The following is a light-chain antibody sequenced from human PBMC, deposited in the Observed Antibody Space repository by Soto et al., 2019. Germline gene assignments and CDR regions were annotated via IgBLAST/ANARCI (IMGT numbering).Light chain of an antibody. V-gene: IGKV1-39*01. CDR3: QQSYNTPYT. J-gene: IGKJ2*01. CDR1: QNIGYY. CDR2: SAS. Sequence: DIQMTQSPSSLSASVGDRVTITCRASQNIGYYLNRYQQKPGKAPKFLIYSASSLQSGVPSRFSGSGSGTDFTLTISSLQPEDFATYYCQQSYNTPYTLGQGTKLEIK.